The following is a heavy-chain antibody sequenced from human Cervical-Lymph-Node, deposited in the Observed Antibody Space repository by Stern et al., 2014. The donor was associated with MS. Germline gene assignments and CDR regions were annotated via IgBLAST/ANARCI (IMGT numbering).Heavy chain of an antibody. D-gene: IGHD4/OR15-4a*01. CDR1: GFSLSTSGLG. CDR3: ARTSLTMPWNY. V-gene: IGHV2-5*02. J-gene: IGHJ4*02. CDR2: IYWDDDK. Sequence: QVTLKESGPTLVKPTQTLTLTCTFSGFSLSTSGLGVGWIRQPPGKALEWLALIYWDDDKRYSPSLKSRLTITKDTSKNQVVLAMTNMDPVDTATYYCARTSLTMPWNYWGQGTLVTVSS.